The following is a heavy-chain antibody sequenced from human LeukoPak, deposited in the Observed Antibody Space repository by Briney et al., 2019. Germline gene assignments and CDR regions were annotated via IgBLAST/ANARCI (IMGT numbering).Heavy chain of an antibody. CDR2: IYYSGSA. D-gene: IGHD3-10*01. CDR3: ATEIKTGFGERDYFDY. CDR1: GDSISSSSYY. V-gene: IGHV4-39*07. J-gene: IGHJ4*02. Sequence: SETLSLTCTVSGDSISSSSYYWGWIRQPPGKGLEWIGSIYYSGSAYYNPSLKSRITISVDTSKNQISLKLSSVTAADTAVYYCATEIKTGFGERDYFDYWGQGTLVTVSS.